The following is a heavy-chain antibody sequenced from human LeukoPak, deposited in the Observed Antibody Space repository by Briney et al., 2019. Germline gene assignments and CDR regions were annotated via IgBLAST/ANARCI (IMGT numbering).Heavy chain of an antibody. J-gene: IGHJ3*02. CDR3: AGPVTRDAFDI. CDR1: GGSISSYY. CDR2: IYYSGST. V-gene: IGHV4-59*01. Sequence: SETLSLTCTVSGGSISSYYWSWIRQPPGKGLEWIGYIYYSGSTNYNPSLKSRVTISVDTSKNQFSLKLSSVTAADTAVYYCAGPVTRDAFDIWGQGTMVTVSS. D-gene: IGHD4-17*01.